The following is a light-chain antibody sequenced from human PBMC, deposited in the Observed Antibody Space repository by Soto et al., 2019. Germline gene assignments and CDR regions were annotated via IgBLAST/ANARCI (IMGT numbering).Light chain of an antibody. CDR3: QQYNNWWT. J-gene: IGKJ1*01. CDR1: QSVSSS. Sequence: EIIMAQSPTTLSVSPVERATLSRRASQSVSSSLAWYQQKPGPAPRLLIYGASTRATGIPARFSGSGSGTEFTLTINSLQSEDFAVYYCQQYNNWWTFGQGTKVDIK. V-gene: IGKV3-15*01. CDR2: GAS.